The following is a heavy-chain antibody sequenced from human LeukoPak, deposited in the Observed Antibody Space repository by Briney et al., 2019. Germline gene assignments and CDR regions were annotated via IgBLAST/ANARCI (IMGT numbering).Heavy chain of an antibody. V-gene: IGHV3-23*01. D-gene: IGHD6-19*01. Sequence: PGGTLRLSCAASGFTFSSYGMSWVRQAPGKGLEWVSAISGSGGSTYYADSVKGRFTISRDNSKNTLYLQMNSLRAEDTAVYYCAKDPSTGYSSGWSDYWGQGTLVTVSS. J-gene: IGHJ4*02. CDR3: AKDPSTGYSSGWSDY. CDR2: ISGSGGST. CDR1: GFTFSSYG.